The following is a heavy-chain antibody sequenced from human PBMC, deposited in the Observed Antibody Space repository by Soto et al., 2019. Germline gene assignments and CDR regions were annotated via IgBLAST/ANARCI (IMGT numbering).Heavy chain of an antibody. CDR1: GGSISSGGYY. V-gene: IGHV4-31*03. Sequence: PSETLSLTCTLSGGSISSGGYYWSWIRQHPGKGLEWIGYIYYSGSTYYNPSLKSRVTISVDTSKNHFSLKLSSVTAADTAVYYCAREPGKATYELEDWGQGTLVSVSS. CDR3: AREPGKATYELED. CDR2: IYYSGST. J-gene: IGHJ4*02. D-gene: IGHD5-12*01.